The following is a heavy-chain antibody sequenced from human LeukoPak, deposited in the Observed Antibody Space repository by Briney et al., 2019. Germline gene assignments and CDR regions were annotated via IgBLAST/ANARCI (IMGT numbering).Heavy chain of an antibody. CDR1: GFTFSSYA. CDR2: IRNNGATT. CDR3: AKAYHDSGCLIDY. Sequence: GGSLRLSCAASGFTFSSYAMTWVRQAPGKGLEWVASIRNNGATTDYADSVKGRFSISRDNSKNTLYLQMNSLRAEDTAVYYCAKAYHDSGCLIDYWGQGTLVTVSS. V-gene: IGHV3-23*01. J-gene: IGHJ4*02. D-gene: IGHD6-19*01.